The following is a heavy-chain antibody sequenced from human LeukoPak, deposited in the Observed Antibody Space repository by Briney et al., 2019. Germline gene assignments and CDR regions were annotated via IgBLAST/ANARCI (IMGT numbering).Heavy chain of an antibody. Sequence: PGGSLRLSCAASRFTFSNYAMSWVRQAPGKGLEWVSTISGSGGSTYYADSVKGRFTIFRDNSKNTLHLQMNSLRAEDTAVYYCAKSAYYDSSGFYREYYFDYWGQGTLVTVSS. CDR1: RFTFSNYA. D-gene: IGHD3-22*01. CDR2: ISGSGGST. CDR3: AKSAYYDSSGFYREYYFDY. J-gene: IGHJ4*02. V-gene: IGHV3-23*01.